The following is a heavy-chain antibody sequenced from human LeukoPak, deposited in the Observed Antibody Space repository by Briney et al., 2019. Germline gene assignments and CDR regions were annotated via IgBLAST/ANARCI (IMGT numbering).Heavy chain of an antibody. J-gene: IGHJ4*02. D-gene: IGHD3-22*01. V-gene: IGHV3-11*04. CDR3: APSRGRGYDRSFDY. CDR2: ISSSGSTI. Sequence: GGSLRLSCAASGFTFSDYYMSWIRQAPGKGLEWVSYISSSGSTIYYADTVKGRFTISRDNAKNSLYLQMNSLRAEDTAVYYCAPSRGRGYDRSFDYWGQGTLVTVSS. CDR1: GFTFSDYY.